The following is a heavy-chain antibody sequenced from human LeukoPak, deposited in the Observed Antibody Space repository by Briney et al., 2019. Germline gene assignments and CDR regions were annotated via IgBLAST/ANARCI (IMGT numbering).Heavy chain of an antibody. J-gene: IGHJ4*02. CDR1: GGSNSTYY. CDR2: IKTSGST. V-gene: IGHV4-4*07. D-gene: IGHD3-10*01. Sequence: SETLSLICTVSGGSNSTYYWSWIRQPVGKGLEWIGHIKTSGSTHYNPSLGSRITMSVDTSKNQFSLNLSSVTAADTAVYYCAKVAKYYYGSETYFFFEDWGQGTLVTVSS. CDR3: AKVAKYYYGSETYFFFED.